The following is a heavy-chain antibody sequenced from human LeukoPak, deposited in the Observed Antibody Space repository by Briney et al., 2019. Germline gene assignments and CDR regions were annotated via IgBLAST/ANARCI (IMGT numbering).Heavy chain of an antibody. CDR1: GFTFSSYA. V-gene: IGHV3-23*01. J-gene: IGHJ4*02. Sequence: PGGSLRLSCAASGFTFSSYAMSWVRQAPGKGLEWVSAISGSGGSTYYADSVRGRFTISRDNSKNTLYLQMNNLRLEDSAVYYCTTWIQKFFSDYWGQGTLVSVSS. CDR2: ISGSGGST. CDR3: TTWIQKFFSDY. D-gene: IGHD5-18*01.